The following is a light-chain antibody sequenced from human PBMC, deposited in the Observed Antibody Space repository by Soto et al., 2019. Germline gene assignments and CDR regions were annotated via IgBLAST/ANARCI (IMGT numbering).Light chain of an antibody. J-gene: IGKJ4*01. Sequence: EIVMTQSPATLSVSPGERATLSCRVSQSIGVKLAWYQQRPGQAPRLLIFDASTRATGIPARFSGSGSGTDITLIISSLQSEDFAVYYCQQYSKWPLTFGGGTKVEIK. CDR1: QSIGVK. CDR2: DAS. CDR3: QQYSKWPLT. V-gene: IGKV3-15*01.